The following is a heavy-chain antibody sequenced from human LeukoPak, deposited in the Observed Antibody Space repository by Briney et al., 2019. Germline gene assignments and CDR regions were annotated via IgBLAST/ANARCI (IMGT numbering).Heavy chain of an antibody. Sequence: GRSPRLSCAASGFTFDDYAMHWVRQAPGKGLEWVSGISWNSGSIGYADSVKGRFTISRDNAKNSLYLQMNSLRAEDTALYYCAKAKGTYTLYYFDYWGQGTLVTVSS. D-gene: IGHD1-1*01. CDR2: ISWNSGSI. CDR1: GFTFDDYA. CDR3: AKAKGTYTLYYFDY. J-gene: IGHJ4*02. V-gene: IGHV3-9*01.